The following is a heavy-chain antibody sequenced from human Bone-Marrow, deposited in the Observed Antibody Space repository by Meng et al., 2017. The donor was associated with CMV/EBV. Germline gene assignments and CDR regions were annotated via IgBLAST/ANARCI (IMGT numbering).Heavy chain of an antibody. Sequence: GESLKISCAASGFTFDDYGMSWVRQAPGKGLEWVSSISSSSSYIYYADSVKGRFTISRDNAKNSLYLQMNSLRAEDTAVYYCAGYCSSTSCHWYAFDIWGQGTMVTVSS. CDR2: ISSSSSYI. D-gene: IGHD2-2*01. V-gene: IGHV3-21*01. CDR3: AGYCSSTSCHWYAFDI. J-gene: IGHJ3*02. CDR1: GFTFDDYG.